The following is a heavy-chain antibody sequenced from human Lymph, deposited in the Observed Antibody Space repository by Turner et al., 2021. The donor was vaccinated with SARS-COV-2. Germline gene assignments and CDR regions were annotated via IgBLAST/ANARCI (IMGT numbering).Heavy chain of an antibody. CDR3: AKYLAGGYYSCFDY. CDR1: GFTFDDYA. D-gene: IGHD2-21*01. CDR2: INWNIGSI. J-gene: IGHJ4*02. V-gene: IGHV3-9*01. Sequence: EVQLVESGGGLVLTGRSVRFSCAAPGFTFDDYAMHWVRQAPGKVLEWVSGINWNIGSIAYADSVKCRFTISRDNAKNSLYLQMNSLRAEDTALYYCAKYLAGGYYSCFDYWVQVTLVTVSS.